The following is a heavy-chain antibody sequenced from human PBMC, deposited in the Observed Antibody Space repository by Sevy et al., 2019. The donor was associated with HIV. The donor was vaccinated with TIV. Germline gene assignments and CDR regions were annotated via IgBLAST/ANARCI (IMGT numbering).Heavy chain of an antibody. D-gene: IGHD5-18*01. J-gene: IGHJ4*02. CDR2: ISYDGIIK. CDR3: SREGGYSRAWSPVNH. V-gene: IGHV3-30*04. CDR1: GFTFNTHA. Sequence: GGSLRLSCAASGFTFNTHAMHWVRQAPGKGLEWVALISYDGIIKYYADSVKGRLTISRDNSKNTLSLQMNSLRVEDTAGYYCSREGGYSRAWSPVNHWGQGTLVTVSS.